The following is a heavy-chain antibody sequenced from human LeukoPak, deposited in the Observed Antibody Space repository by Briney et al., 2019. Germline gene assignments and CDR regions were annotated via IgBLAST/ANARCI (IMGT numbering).Heavy chain of an antibody. CDR1: GGSISSSSYY. Sequence: PSETLSLTCTVSGGSISSSSYYWGWIRQPPGKGLEWIGSTYYSGSTYYNPSLKSRVTISVDTSKNQFSLKLSTVTAADTAVYYCARDPSSFGGYFDFWGQGTLVTVSS. V-gene: IGHV4-39*07. J-gene: IGHJ4*02. D-gene: IGHD3-16*01. CDR2: TYYSGST. CDR3: ARDPSSFGGYFDF.